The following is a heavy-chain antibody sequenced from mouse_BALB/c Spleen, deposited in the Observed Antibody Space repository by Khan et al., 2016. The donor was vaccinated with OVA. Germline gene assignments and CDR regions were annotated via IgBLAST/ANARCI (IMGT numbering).Heavy chain of an antibody. CDR1: GYTFTSYW. J-gene: IGHJ2*01. Sequence: QVQLQQPGAELVQAGASVKMSCKASGYTFTSYWLHWVKPRLGQGLEWFADTNPTNGRTYSNAKFTRTATLTVDKSSSTAYMLLSGPTFEDSAVYYCARIKKIVATYFDYWGQGTTLTVSS. D-gene: IGHD1-1*01. CDR2: TNPTNGRT. CDR3: ARIKKIVATYFDY. V-gene: IGHV1S81*02.